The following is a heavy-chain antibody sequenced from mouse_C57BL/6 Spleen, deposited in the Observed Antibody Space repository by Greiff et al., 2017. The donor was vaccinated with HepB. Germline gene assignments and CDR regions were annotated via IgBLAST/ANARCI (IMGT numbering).Heavy chain of an antibody. D-gene: IGHD4-1*01. CDR3: AKLTGTYFDV. V-gene: IGHV1-26*01. Sequence: EVQLQQSGPELVKPGASVKISCKASGYTFTDYYMNWVKQSHGKSLEWIGDINPNNGGTSYNQKFKGKATLTVDKSSSTAYMELRSLTSEDSAVYYCAKLTGTYFDVWGTGTTVTVSS. CDR1: GYTFTDYY. CDR2: INPNNGGT. J-gene: IGHJ1*03.